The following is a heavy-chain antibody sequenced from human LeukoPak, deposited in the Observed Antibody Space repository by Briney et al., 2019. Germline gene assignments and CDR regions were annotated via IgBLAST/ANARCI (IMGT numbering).Heavy chain of an antibody. V-gene: IGHV3-49*03. Sequence: GRSLRLSCTASGFTFGDYAMSWFRQAPGKGLEWVGFIRSKAYGGTTEYAASVKGRFTISRDDSKSIAYLQMNSLKTEDTAVYYCAREGIGGGAFDIWGQGTMVTVSA. D-gene: IGHD2/OR15-2a*01. CDR2: IRSKAYGGTT. J-gene: IGHJ3*02. CDR1: GFTFGDYA. CDR3: AREGIGGGAFDI.